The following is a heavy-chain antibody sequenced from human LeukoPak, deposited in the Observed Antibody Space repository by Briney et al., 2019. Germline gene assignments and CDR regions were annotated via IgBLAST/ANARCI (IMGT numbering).Heavy chain of an antibody. CDR3: ARSCRILDIVATIRARLGGNGFDI. Sequence: PSETLSLTCAVYGGSFSGYYWSWIRQPPGKGLEWIGEINHSGSTNYNPSLKSRVTISVDTSKNQFSLKLSSVTAADTAMYYCARSCRILDIVATIRARLGGNGFDIWGQGTMVTVSS. CDR1: GGSFSGYY. D-gene: IGHD5-12*01. J-gene: IGHJ3*02. V-gene: IGHV4-34*01. CDR2: INHSGST.